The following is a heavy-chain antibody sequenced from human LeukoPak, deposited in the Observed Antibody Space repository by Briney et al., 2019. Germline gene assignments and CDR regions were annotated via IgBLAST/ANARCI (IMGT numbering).Heavy chain of an antibody. CDR1: GGSLSAYY. CDR2: INHSGST. J-gene: IGHJ4*02. CDR3: ARPSIPGIAVAGTEWDY. V-gene: IGHV4-34*01. Sequence: SETLSLTCAVYGGSLSAYYWTWIRQPPGKGLEWIGEINHSGSTNYNPSLKSRVTISVDTSKNQFSLKLSSVTAADTAVYYCARPSIPGIAVAGTEWDYWGQGTLVTVSS. D-gene: IGHD6-19*01.